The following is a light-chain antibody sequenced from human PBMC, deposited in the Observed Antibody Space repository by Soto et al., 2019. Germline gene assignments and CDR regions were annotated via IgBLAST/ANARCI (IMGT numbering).Light chain of an antibody. CDR3: QQYGRSPPIT. V-gene: IGKV3-20*01. CDR1: QSVSSNY. CDR2: GAS. Sequence: EMVLTQSPGTLSLSPGERATLSCRASQSVSSNYLAWYQQKPGQAPRLLIYGASSRATGCPDRFSGSGSGADFALTVSRLEYEDFAVYYCQQYGRSPPITFGPVTKVHIK. J-gene: IGKJ3*01.